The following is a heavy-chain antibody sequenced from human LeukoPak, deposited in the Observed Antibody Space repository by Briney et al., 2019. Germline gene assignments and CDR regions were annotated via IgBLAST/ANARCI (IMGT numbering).Heavy chain of an antibody. D-gene: IGHD3-10*02. CDR2: ISSSGSTI. CDR3: AELGITMIGGV. CDR1: GFTFSSYE. V-gene: IGHV3-48*03. J-gene: IGHJ6*04. Sequence: GGSLRLSCAASGFTFSSYEMNWVRQAPGKGLEWVSYISSSGSTIYYADSVKGRFTISRDNGKNSLYLQMNSLRAEGTAVYYCAELGITMIGGVWGKGTTVTISS.